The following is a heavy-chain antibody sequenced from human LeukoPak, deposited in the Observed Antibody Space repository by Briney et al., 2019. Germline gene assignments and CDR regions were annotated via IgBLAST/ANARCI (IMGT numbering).Heavy chain of an antibody. Sequence: GGSLRLSCAASGFTVSSNYMNWVRQAPGKGLEWVSSISSSSSYIYYADSVKGRFTISRDNAKNSLYLQMNSLRAEDTAVYYCARAKAAAGYPDYWGQGTLVTVSS. CDR1: GFTVSSNY. CDR3: ARAKAAAGYPDY. V-gene: IGHV3-21*01. CDR2: ISSSSSYI. J-gene: IGHJ4*02. D-gene: IGHD6-13*01.